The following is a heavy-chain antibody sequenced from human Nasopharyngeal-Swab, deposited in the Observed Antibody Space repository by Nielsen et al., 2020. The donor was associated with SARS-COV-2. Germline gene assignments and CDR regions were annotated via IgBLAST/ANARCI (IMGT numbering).Heavy chain of an antibody. J-gene: IGHJ6*03. Sequence: GESLKISCAASGFTFSSYWMSWVRQAPGKGLEWVANIKQDGSEKYYVDSVKGRFTISRDNAKNSLYLQMNSLRAEDTAVYYCARVGGDYYYYYYMDVWGKGTTVTVSS. V-gene: IGHV3-7*01. D-gene: IGHD4-17*01. CDR1: GFTFSSYW. CDR2: IKQDGSEK. CDR3: ARVGGDYYYYYYMDV.